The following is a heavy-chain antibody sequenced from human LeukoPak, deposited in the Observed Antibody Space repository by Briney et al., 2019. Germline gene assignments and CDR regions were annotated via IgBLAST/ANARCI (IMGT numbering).Heavy chain of an antibody. CDR3: AGSYTQPTTY. J-gene: IGHJ4*02. D-gene: IGHD1-7*01. CDR2: ISYDGSNK. V-gene: IGHV3-30-3*01. CDR1: GFTFSSYA. Sequence: GGSLRLSCAASGFTFSSYAMHWVRQAPGKGLEWVAVISYDGSNKYCADSVKGRFTISRDNSKNTLYLQMNSLRAEDTAVYYCAGSYTQPTTYWGQGTLVTVSS.